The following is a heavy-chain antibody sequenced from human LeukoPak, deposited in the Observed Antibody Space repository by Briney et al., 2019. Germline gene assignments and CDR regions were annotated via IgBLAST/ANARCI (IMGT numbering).Heavy chain of an antibody. V-gene: IGHV3-21*01. D-gene: IGHD5-12*01. CDR1: GFTFSSYS. CDR2: ISSSSSYI. CDR3: ARDFMVATSPFDY. Sequence: GGSLRLSCAASGFTFSSYSMNWVRQAPGKGLEWVSSISSSSSYIYYADSVKGRFTISRDNAKNSLYLQMNSLRAEDTAVYYCARDFMVATSPFDYWGQGTLVTVSS. J-gene: IGHJ4*02.